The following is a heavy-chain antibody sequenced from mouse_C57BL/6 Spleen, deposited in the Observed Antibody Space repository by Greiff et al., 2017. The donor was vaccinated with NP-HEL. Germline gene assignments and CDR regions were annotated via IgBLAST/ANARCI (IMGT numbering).Heavy chain of an antibody. V-gene: IGHV1-22*01. D-gene: IGHD2-5*01. CDR1: GYTFTDYN. J-gene: IGHJ2*01. CDR2: INPNNGGT. CDR3: ERPLYYSNPFDY. Sequence: EVQLQQSGPELVKPGASVKMSCKASGYTFTDYNMHWVKQSHGKSLEWIGYINPNNGGTSYNQKFKGKATLTVNKSSSTAYMELRSLTSEDSAVYYCERPLYYSNPFDYWGQGTTLTVSS.